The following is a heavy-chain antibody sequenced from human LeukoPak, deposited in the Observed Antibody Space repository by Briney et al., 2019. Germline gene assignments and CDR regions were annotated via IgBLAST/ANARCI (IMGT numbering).Heavy chain of an antibody. CDR2: ISAYNGNT. Sequence: ASVKVSCKASGYTVTSYGISWGRQAPGQGRELMGWISAYNGNTNYAQKLQGRVTMTTDTSTTTAYTELRRLRSDDTAVYYCARDPRFNYDKDDFDIWGQGTMVTVYS. J-gene: IGHJ3*02. CDR3: ARDPRFNYDKDDFDI. CDR1: GYTVTSYG. D-gene: IGHD3-22*01. V-gene: IGHV1-18*01.